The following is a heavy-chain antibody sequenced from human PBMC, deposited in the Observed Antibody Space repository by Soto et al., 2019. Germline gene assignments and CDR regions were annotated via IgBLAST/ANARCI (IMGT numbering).Heavy chain of an antibody. CDR2: ISAYNGNT. CDR3: ASGGDNSGWSEKHYYFDS. Sequence: PAASVKVSCKASGYTFSSYGISWVRQAPGQGPEWMGWISAYNGNTNYAQKFQGRVTMTTDTSTHTASMELRSLRSDDTAMYYCASGGDNSGWSEKHYYFDSWGQGTLVTVSS. CDR1: GYTFSSYG. J-gene: IGHJ4*02. V-gene: IGHV1-18*04. D-gene: IGHD6-19*01.